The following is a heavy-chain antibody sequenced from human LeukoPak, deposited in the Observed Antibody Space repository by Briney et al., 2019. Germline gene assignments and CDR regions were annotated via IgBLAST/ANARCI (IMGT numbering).Heavy chain of an antibody. V-gene: IGHV3-23*01. CDR1: GFTFSTYA. CDR2: ISGSGGST. CDR3: AKERSSLYYFDY. Sequence: PGGSLRLSCAASGFTFSTYAMSWVRQAPGKGLEWVSTISGSGGSTYYADSVKGRFTISRDNSKNTLYLEMNSLRAEDTAVYYCAKERSSLYYFDYWGQGTLVTVSS. D-gene: IGHD2-2*01. J-gene: IGHJ4*02.